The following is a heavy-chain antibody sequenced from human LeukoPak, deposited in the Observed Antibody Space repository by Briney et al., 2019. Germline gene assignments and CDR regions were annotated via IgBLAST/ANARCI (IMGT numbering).Heavy chain of an antibody. CDR1: GFTFSSYV. J-gene: IGHJ4*02. CDR2: ISSSGSTI. Sequence: GGSLRLSCAASGFTFSSYVMNWVRQAPGKGLEWVSYISSSGSTIYYADSVKGRFTISRDNTKNSLYLQMNSLRAEDTAVYYCARGIAARPAYWGQGTLVTVSS. D-gene: IGHD6-6*01. V-gene: IGHV3-48*03. CDR3: ARGIAARPAY.